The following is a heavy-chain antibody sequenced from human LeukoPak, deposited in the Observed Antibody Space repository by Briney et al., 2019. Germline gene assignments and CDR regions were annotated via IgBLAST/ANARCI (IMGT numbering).Heavy chain of an antibody. CDR1: GYTFTGYY. CDR2: INPNSGGT. J-gene: IGHJ3*02. Sequence: GASVKVSCKASGYTFTGYYMHWVRQAPGQGLEWMGWINPNSGGTNYAQKFQGRVTMTRDTSISTAYMELSRLRSDDTAVYYCARLKYYDILTGYYTRGGHAFDIWGQGTMVTVSS. V-gene: IGHV1-2*02. D-gene: IGHD3-9*01. CDR3: ARLKYYDILTGYYTRGGHAFDI.